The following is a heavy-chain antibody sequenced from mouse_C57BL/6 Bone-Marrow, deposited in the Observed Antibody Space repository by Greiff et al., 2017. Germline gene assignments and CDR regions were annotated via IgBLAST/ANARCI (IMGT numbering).Heavy chain of an antibody. CDR2: INPYNGGT. V-gene: IGHV1-19*01. Sequence: EVQLQQSGPVLVQPGASVKMSCKASGYTFTDYYMNWVKQSHGKSLEWIGVINPYNGGTSYNQKFKGKATLTVDKSSSTAYMELNSLTSEDSAVYYCALYDGYYLYYAMDYWGQGTSVTVSS. J-gene: IGHJ4*01. D-gene: IGHD2-3*01. CDR3: ALYDGYYLYYAMDY. CDR1: GYTFTDYY.